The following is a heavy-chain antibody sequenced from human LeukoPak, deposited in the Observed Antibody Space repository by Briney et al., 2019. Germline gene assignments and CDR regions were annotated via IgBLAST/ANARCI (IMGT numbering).Heavy chain of an antibody. V-gene: IGHV4-4*09. J-gene: IGHJ6*02. D-gene: IGHD2-2*01. Sequence: SETLSLTCTVSGGSISSYYWSWIRQPPGKGLEWIGYIYTSGSTNYNPSLKSRVTISVDTSKNQFSLKLSSVTAADTAVYYCARGGYCSSTSCYHYYYYGMDVWGQGTTVTVSS. CDR1: GGSISSYY. CDR2: IYTSGST. CDR3: ARGGYCSSTSCYHYYYYGMDV.